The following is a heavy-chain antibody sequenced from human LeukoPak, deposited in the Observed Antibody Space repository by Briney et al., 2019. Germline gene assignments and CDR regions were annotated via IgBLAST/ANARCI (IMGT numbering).Heavy chain of an antibody. CDR1: GYSISSGYY. J-gene: IGHJ3*02. CDR2: IYHSRST. CDR3: ARRHQNDAFDI. V-gene: IGHV4-38-2*01. Sequence: SETLSLTCAVSGYSISSGYYWGWIRQPPGKGLEWIGSIYHSRSTYYNPSLKSRVTISVDTSKNQFSLKLSSVTAADTAVYYCARRHQNDAFDIWGQGTMVTVSS.